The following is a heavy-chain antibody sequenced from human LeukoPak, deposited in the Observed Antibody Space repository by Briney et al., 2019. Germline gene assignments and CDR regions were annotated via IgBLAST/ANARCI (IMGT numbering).Heavy chain of an antibody. CDR3: ARVIRAAPGKGYFDY. D-gene: IGHD6-13*01. Sequence: GGSLRLSCATSGFIFSTYALSWVRQAPEKGLEWASSISGSGGSTYHADSVKGRFTISRDSSKNTLYLQMNSLRAEDTAIYYCARVIRAAPGKGYFDYWGQGTLVTVSS. J-gene: IGHJ4*02. CDR2: ISGSGGST. V-gene: IGHV3-23*01. CDR1: GFIFSTYA.